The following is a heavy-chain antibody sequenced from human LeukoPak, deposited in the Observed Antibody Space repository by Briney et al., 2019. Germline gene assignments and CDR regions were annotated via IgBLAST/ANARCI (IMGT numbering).Heavy chain of an antibody. J-gene: IGHJ4*02. Sequence: SETLSLTCTVSGYSISSGYYWGWIRQPPGRGLEWIGGIYHSGSTYYNPSLKSRVTISVDTSKYQFSLKLSSVTAADTAVYYCASVSSGWSYYFDYWGQGTLVTVSS. D-gene: IGHD6-19*01. CDR3: ASVSSGWSYYFDY. CDR1: GYSISSGYY. CDR2: IYHSGST. V-gene: IGHV4-38-2*02.